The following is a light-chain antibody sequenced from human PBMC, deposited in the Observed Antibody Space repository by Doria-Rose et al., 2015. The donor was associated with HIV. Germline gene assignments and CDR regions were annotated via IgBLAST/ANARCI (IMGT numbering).Light chain of an antibody. CDR3: QSCDSGLSVA. CDR2: GNS. Sequence: QSVLTQPPSVSGAPGQSVTISCTGSSSNIGAGYGVHWYQQLPGTALKLLIHGNSNRPSGVSDRFSGSKSGTSASLAITGLQAEDEVVYYCQSCDSGLSVAFGGGTKLTVL. V-gene: IGLV1-40*01. J-gene: IGLJ2*01. CDR1: SSNIGAGYG.